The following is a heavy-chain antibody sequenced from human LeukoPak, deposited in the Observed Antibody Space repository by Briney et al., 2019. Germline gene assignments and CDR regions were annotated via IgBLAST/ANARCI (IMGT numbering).Heavy chain of an antibody. J-gene: IGHJ4*02. CDR1: GFTFSSYW. CDR3: AKPLHSGSYGGYYFDY. CDR2: ISGSGGST. Sequence: GGSLRLSCAASGFTFSSYWMSWVRQAPGKGLEWVSAISGSGGSTYYADSVKGRFTISRDNSKNTLYLQMNSLRAEDTAVYYCAKPLHSGSYGGYYFDYWGQGTLVTVSS. V-gene: IGHV3-23*01. D-gene: IGHD1-26*01.